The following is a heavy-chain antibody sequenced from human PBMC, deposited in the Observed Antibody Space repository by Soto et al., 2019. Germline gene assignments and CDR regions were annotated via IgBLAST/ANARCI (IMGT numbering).Heavy chain of an antibody. CDR3: ARARGGYFDY. CDR1: GASISNSY. CDR2: IYYSGST. V-gene: IGHV4-59*01. Sequence: SETLSLTCTVSGASISNSYWSWIRQPPGKGLEWIGHIYYSGSTNYNPSLKSRVTISVDTSKNQFSLKLTSVTAADTAVYYCARARGGYFDYWGQGTLVTVSS. J-gene: IGHJ4*02.